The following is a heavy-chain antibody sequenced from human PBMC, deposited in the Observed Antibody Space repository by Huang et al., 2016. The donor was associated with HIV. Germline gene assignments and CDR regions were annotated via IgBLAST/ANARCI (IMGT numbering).Heavy chain of an antibody. D-gene: IGHD3-22*01. Sequence: QLQLQGSGPGLVKPSETLSLTCTVSGGSITSSSCYWGWIGQPPGKGLEWVGSIYYSGSTDYNPSLKIRVTVSVDTAKNQYSLKLSSVTATDTAVYYCARHFSYYDSSGYTPWDAFDIWGQGTMVTVSS. CDR1: GGSITSSSCY. CDR2: IYYSGST. CDR3: ARHFSYYDSSGYTPWDAFDI. J-gene: IGHJ3*02. V-gene: IGHV4-39*01.